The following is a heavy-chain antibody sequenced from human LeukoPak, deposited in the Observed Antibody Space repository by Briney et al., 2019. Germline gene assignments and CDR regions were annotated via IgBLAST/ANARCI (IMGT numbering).Heavy chain of an antibody. CDR3: VKEYSMITFGGVAIDY. D-gene: IGHD3-16*01. Sequence: GGSLRLSCAASGFTFDDYAMHWVRQAPGKGLEWVSGISWNSDNIGYADSVKGRFTISRDNAKNSLYLQMNSLTTEDMALYYCVKEYSMITFGGVAIDYWGQGTLVTVSS. J-gene: IGHJ4*02. V-gene: IGHV3-9*03. CDR1: GFTFDDYA. CDR2: ISWNSDNI.